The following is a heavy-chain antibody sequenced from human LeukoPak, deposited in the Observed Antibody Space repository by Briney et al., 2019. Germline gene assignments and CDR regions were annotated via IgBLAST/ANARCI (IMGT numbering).Heavy chain of an antibody. CDR3: ARSGSSTSHRLRRYFDY. Sequence: SETLSLTCAVYGGSFSGYYWSWIRQPPGKGLEWIGEINHSGSTNYNPSLKSRVTISVDTSKNQFSLKLSSVTAADTAVYYCARSGSSTSHRLRRYFDYWGQGTLVTVSS. V-gene: IGHV4-34*01. D-gene: IGHD2-2*01. CDR1: GGSFSGYY. J-gene: IGHJ4*02. CDR2: INHSGST.